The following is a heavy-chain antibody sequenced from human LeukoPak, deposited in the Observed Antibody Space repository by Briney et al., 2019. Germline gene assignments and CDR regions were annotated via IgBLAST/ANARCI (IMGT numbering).Heavy chain of an antibody. CDR2: ISGSGGST. CDR3: AKEIGYYYGSGSYYPRQPFDY. D-gene: IGHD3-10*01. J-gene: IGHJ4*02. Sequence: GGSLRLSCAASGFTFSSYAMSWVRQAPGKGLEWVSAISGSGGSTYYADSLKGRFTISRDNSKNTLYLQMNSLRAEDTAVYYCAKEIGYYYGSGSYYPRQPFDYWGQGTLVTVSS. CDR1: GFTFSSYA. V-gene: IGHV3-23*01.